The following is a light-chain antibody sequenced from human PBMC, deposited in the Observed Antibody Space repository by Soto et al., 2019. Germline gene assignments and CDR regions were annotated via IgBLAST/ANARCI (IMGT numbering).Light chain of an antibody. J-gene: IGKJ1*01. Sequence: IQMTQSPSTLSASVGDRFTITCRASQSISSWLAWYQQKPGKAPKLLIYAASSLQSGVPSRFSGSGSGTDFTLTISRLEPEDFAVYYCQQYGSSPSWTFGQGTKVDIK. CDR1: QSISSW. V-gene: IGKV1-5*01. CDR3: QQYGSSPSWT. CDR2: AAS.